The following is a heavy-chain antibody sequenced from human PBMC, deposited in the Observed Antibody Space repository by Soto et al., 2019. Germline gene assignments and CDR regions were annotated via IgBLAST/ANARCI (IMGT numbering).Heavy chain of an antibody. CDR2: ISAYNGNT. Sequence: ASVKVSCKASGYTFTSYGISWVRQAPGQGLEWMGWISAYNGNTNYAQKLQGRVTMTTDTSTSTAYMELRSLRSDDTAVYYCSRGGNYDFWSGYYLRPIDYWGQGTLVTVSS. CDR3: SRGGNYDFWSGYYLRPIDY. CDR1: GYTFTSYG. J-gene: IGHJ4*02. D-gene: IGHD3-3*01. V-gene: IGHV1-18*01.